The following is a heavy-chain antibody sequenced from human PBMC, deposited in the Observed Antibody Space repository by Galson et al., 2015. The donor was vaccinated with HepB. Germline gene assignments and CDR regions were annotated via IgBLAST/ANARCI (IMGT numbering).Heavy chain of an antibody. CDR3: ARTTGSDSFDI. Sequence: QSGPEVKKPGESLKISCKGSGYSFTSYWIGWVRQMPGKGLEWMGIIYPGDSDTRYSPSFQGQVTISADKSISAAYLQMSSLRAEDTAIYYCARTTGSDSFDIWGQGTMVIVSS. D-gene: IGHD3-10*01. V-gene: IGHV5-51*03. CDR1: GYSFTSYW. CDR2: IYPGDSDT. J-gene: IGHJ3*02.